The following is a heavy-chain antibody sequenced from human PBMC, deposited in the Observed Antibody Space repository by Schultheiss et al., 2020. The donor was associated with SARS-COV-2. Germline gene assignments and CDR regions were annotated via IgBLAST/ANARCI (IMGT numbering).Heavy chain of an antibody. CDR3: ARGWIAARLNWFDP. D-gene: IGHD6-6*01. CDR1: GGSISSSSYY. Sequence: SETLSLTCTVSGGSISSSSYYWGWIRQPPGKGLEWIGSIYYSGSTYYNPSLKSRVTISVDTSKNQFSLKLSSVTAADTAVYYCARGWIAARLNWFDPWGQGTLVTVSS. CDR2: IYYSGST. V-gene: IGHV4-39*01. J-gene: IGHJ5*02.